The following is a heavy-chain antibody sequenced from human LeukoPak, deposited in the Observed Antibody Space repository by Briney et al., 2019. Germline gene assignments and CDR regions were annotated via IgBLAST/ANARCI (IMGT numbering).Heavy chain of an antibody. V-gene: IGHV3-23*01. CDR3: AARPTSEAVAPSDF. D-gene: IGHD6-19*01. Sequence: GGSLRLSCVGSGFNFNAYGMNWVRQAPGKGLEWVSGISGSGGSTYYADSVKGRFTISRDNSKSTLYLQMNSLRAEDTATYYCAARPTSEAVAPSDFWGQGTLVTVSP. J-gene: IGHJ4*02. CDR1: GFNFNAYG. CDR2: ISGSGGST.